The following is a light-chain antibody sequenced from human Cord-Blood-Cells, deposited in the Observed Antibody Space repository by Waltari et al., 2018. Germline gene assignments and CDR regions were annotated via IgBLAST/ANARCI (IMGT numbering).Light chain of an antibody. Sequence: QSALTQPASVSGSPGQSITSSCTGPSSDVWSYNLVSWYQQHPGKAPKLMIYEVSKRPSGVSNRFSGSKSGNTASLTISGLQAEDEADYYCCSYAGSSTVFGGGTKLTVL. CDR1: SSDVWSYNL. CDR3: CSYAGSSTV. CDR2: EVS. J-gene: IGLJ3*02. V-gene: IGLV2-23*02.